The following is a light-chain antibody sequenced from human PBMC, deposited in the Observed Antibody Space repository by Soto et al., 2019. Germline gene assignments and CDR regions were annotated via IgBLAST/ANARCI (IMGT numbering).Light chain of an antibody. CDR3: QSYDPGLRGMV. CDR1: SSNIGADYN. V-gene: IGLV1-40*01. CDR2: GNN. Sequence: QSVLTQPASVSGAPGQRVTISCTGTSSNIGADYNVHWYRQVPGTAPKLLIYGNNDRPSGVPDRFSGSKSGPSASLAITGLQTEDEADYYYQSYDPGLRGMVFGGGTKLTVL. J-gene: IGLJ2*01.